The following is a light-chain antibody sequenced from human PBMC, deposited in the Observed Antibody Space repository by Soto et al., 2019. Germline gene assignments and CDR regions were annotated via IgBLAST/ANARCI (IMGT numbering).Light chain of an antibody. CDR1: QSVSSNY. J-gene: IGKJ1*01. Sequence: EIVLTQTPGPLSLSPGERVTLSCRASQSVSSNYLAWYQQKPGQAPRPLIYGASSRATGIPDRFSGSGSGTDFTLTISRLEPEDFAVYYCQQYGSSPRTFGQGTKVDIK. CDR3: QQYGSSPRT. CDR2: GAS. V-gene: IGKV3-20*01.